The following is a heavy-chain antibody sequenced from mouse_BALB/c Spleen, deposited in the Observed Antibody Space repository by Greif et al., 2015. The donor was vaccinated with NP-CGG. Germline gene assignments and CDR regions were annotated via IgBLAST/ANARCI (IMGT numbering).Heavy chain of an antibody. V-gene: IGHV14-3*02. Sequence: EVKLVESGAELVKPGASVKLSCTASGFNIKDTYMHWVKQRPEQGLEWIGRIVPANGNTKYDPKFQGKATITADTSSNTAYLQLSSLTSEDTAVYYCVVYYYGSSPDYWGQGTTLTVSS. CDR2: IVPANGNT. D-gene: IGHD1-1*01. CDR3: VVYYYGSSPDY. CDR1: GFNIKDTY. J-gene: IGHJ2*01.